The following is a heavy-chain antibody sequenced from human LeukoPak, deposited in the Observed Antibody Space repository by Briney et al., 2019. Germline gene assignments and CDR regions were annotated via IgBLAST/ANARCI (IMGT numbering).Heavy chain of an antibody. J-gene: IGHJ4*02. D-gene: IGHD2-15*01. V-gene: IGHV1-18*01. CDR1: GYTFNTNG. CDR3: ARGASVVLIAGALDY. Sequence: ASVKVSCKASGYTFNTNGISWVRQAPGQGLEWMGWISVYNGNTNYAQKFQGRVTMTTDTSTNTAYMELRSLISDDTAVYYCARGASVVLIAGALDYWGEGNLVTVSS. CDR2: ISVYNGNT.